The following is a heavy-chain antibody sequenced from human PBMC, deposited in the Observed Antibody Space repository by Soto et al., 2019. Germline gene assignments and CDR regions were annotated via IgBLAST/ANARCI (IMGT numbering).Heavy chain of an antibody. CDR2: ISGSGGST. Sequence: GGSLRLSCAASGFTFSSYAMSWVRQAPGKGLEWVSAISGSGGSTYYADSVKGRFTISRDNCKNTLYLQMNSLRAEDTAVYYCAKDRKYYYGSGSYYFDYWGQGTLVTVSS. V-gene: IGHV3-23*01. J-gene: IGHJ4*02. CDR3: AKDRKYYYGSGSYYFDY. D-gene: IGHD3-10*01. CDR1: GFTFSSYA.